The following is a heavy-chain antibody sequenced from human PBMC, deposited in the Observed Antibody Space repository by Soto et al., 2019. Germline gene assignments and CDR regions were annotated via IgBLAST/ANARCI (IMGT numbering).Heavy chain of an antibody. CDR1: GGTFSSYA. D-gene: IGHD3-3*01. Sequence: SVKVSCKGSGGTFSSYAISWVRQAPGQGLVWMGGIIPIFGTANYAQKFQGRVTITADESTSTAYMELSSLRSEDTAVYYCARSRSPVLRFLEWLFSVDYWGQGTLVTVS. V-gene: IGHV1-69*13. J-gene: IGHJ4*02. CDR3: ARSRSPVLRFLEWLFSVDY. CDR2: IIPIFGTA.